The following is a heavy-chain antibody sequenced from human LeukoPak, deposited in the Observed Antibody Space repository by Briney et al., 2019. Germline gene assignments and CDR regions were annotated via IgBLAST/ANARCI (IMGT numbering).Heavy chain of an antibody. Sequence: GGSLRLSCAASGFTFSSYNMNWVRQAPGKGLEWVSYISSSSSTIYYADSVKGRFTISRDNAKNSLYLQMNSLRADDTAVYYCARADSSGWPNYYYYMDVWGKGTTVTVPS. CDR3: ARADSSGWPNYYYYMDV. J-gene: IGHJ6*03. CDR1: GFTFSSYN. D-gene: IGHD6-19*01. V-gene: IGHV3-48*01. CDR2: ISSSSSTI.